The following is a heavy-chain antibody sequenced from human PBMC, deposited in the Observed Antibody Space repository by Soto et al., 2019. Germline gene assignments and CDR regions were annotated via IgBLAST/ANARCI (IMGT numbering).Heavy chain of an antibody. D-gene: IGHD5-12*01. Sequence: SGPTLVNPTQTLTLTCTFSGFSLSTSGMCVSWIRQPPGKALEWLARIDWDDDKYYSTSLKTRLTISKDTSKNQVVLTMTNMDPVDTATYYCARIRRDGYTKYYFDYWGQGTLVTVSS. J-gene: IGHJ4*02. CDR1: GFSLSTSGMC. V-gene: IGHV2-70*11. CDR3: ARIRRDGYTKYYFDY. CDR2: IDWDDDK.